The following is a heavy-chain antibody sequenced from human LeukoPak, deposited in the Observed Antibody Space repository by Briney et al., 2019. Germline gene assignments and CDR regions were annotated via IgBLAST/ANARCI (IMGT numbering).Heavy chain of an antibody. Sequence: GGSLRLSCGTSGFTFSDYSMNWVRQAPGKGLEWVSSISSTSSYIYHADSMMGRFTISRENAKNSLYLQMNSLRAEDTAVYFCARDIAHCSGDICYNIRFDSWGQGTRVTVSS. V-gene: IGHV3-21*06. J-gene: IGHJ5*01. D-gene: IGHD2-15*01. CDR1: GFTFSDYS. CDR2: ISSTSSYI. CDR3: ARDIAHCSGDICYNIRFDS.